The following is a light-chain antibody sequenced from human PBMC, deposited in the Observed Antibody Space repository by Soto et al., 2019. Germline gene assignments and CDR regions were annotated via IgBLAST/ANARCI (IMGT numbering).Light chain of an antibody. Sequence: EIVLTQSPGTLSLSPGERATLSCRASQSVSSSYLAWYQQKPGQAPRLLIYGASSRATGNPDRFSGSGSGTDFTLTISRLEPEDFAVYYCQQYGSSPLTFGGGTKVDIK. J-gene: IGKJ4*01. V-gene: IGKV3-20*01. CDR3: QQYGSSPLT. CDR2: GAS. CDR1: QSVSSSY.